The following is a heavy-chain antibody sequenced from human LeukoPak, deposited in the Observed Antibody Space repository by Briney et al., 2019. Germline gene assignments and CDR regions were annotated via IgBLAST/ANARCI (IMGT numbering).Heavy chain of an antibody. V-gene: IGHV4-61*02. CDR2: IYTSGST. J-gene: IGHJ3*02. CDR3: ARTYSTSWWKAFDI. Sequence: PSKTLSLTCTVSGGSISSGSYYWNWIRQPAGKGLEWIGRIYTSGSTNYNPSLKSRVPISVDTSKNQFSLKLSSVTAADTAVDYCARTYSTSWWKAFDIWGQGTMVTVSS. CDR1: GGSISSGSYY. D-gene: IGHD6-13*01.